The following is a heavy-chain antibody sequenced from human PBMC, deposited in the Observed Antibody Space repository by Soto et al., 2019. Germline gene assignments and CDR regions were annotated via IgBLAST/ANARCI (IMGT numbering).Heavy chain of an antibody. Sequence: PGGSLRLSCAASGFIFNTYGMHWVRQAPGKGLEWVAVIWPDGSNRYYADSVSGQFTISRDNSKNTVFLQMNSLSAEDTAVYYCARAAWYYYGMDVWGQGTTVTVS. D-gene: IGHD3-16*01. CDR2: IWPDGSNR. V-gene: IGHV3-33*01. J-gene: IGHJ6*02. CDR1: GFIFNTYG. CDR3: ARAAWYYYGMDV.